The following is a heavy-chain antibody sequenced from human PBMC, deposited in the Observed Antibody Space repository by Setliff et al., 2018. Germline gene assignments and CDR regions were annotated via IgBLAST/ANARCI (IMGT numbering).Heavy chain of an antibody. V-gene: IGHV3-7*01. J-gene: IGHJ5*02. Sequence: GGSLRLSCGASGFTYNNDWVSWVRQAPGKGLEWLASINPHGSEKYYADSVKGRFTISRDNAKNSLSLQMNNLRTEDTAVYYCARDVYDFRTGLAAPWGQGTLVTVSS. CDR2: INPHGSEK. D-gene: IGHD3-3*01. CDR1: GFTYNNDW. CDR3: ARDVYDFRTGLAAP.